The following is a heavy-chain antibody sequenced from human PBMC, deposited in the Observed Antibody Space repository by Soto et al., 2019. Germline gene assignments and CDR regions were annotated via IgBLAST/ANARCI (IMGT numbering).Heavy chain of an antibody. CDR2: IIPFFGTP. CDR3: ARDKGAYYSHLVY. J-gene: IGHJ4*02. V-gene: IGHV1-69*06. CDR1: GATFSSYA. D-gene: IGHD3-22*01. Sequence: QVLLVQSGAEVKKPGSSVKVSCKLSGATFSSYAMSWVRQAPGQGLEWIGGIIPFFGTPNYAQKFQGRVTITADTSTATSYIALSSLRSDDTAVYYCARDKGAYYSHLVYWGQGTLVTVSS.